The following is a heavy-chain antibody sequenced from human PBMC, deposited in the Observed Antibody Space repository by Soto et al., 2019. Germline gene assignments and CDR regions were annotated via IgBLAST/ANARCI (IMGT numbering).Heavy chain of an antibody. D-gene: IGHD2-15*01. CDR3: AEDQVRVVVAAALDY. CDR2: ISYDGSNK. CDR1: GFTFSSYG. Sequence: QVQLVESGGGVVQPGRSLRLSCAASGFTFSSYGMHWVRQAPGKGLEWVAVISYDGSNKYYADSVKGRFTISRDNSKNTLYLQMNSLRAEDTAVYYCAEDQVRVVVAAALDYRGQGTLCTVSS. V-gene: IGHV3-30*18. J-gene: IGHJ4*02.